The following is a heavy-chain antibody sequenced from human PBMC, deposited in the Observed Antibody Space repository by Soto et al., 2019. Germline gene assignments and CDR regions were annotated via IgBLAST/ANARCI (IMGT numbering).Heavy chain of an antibody. CDR2: IEDSGST. Sequence: PSETLSLTCTVSGGSINSYYWNWIRLAPGKGLEWIGYIEDSGSTTYNPSLKSRVSISLDASKNQFSLNLSSVTAADTAVYYCAGRGYFNDSFDYWGQGTLVTVSS. CDR1: GGSINSYY. CDR3: AGRGYFNDSFDY. D-gene: IGHD3-9*01. J-gene: IGHJ4*02. V-gene: IGHV4-59*08.